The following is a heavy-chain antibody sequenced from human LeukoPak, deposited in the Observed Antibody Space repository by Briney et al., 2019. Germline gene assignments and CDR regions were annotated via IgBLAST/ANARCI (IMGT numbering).Heavy chain of an antibody. CDR2: IYTSGST. J-gene: IGHJ5*02. V-gene: IGHV4-61*02. CDR1: GGSISSGSYY. D-gene: IGHD3-22*01. Sequence: SETLSLTCTVSGGSISSGSYYWSWIRQPAGKGLEWIGRIYTSGSTNYNPSLKSRVTISVDTSKNQFSLKLSSATAADTAVYYCARDLFRAGYYYDSSGYYENWFDPWGQGTLVTVSS. CDR3: ARDLFRAGYYYDSSGYYENWFDP.